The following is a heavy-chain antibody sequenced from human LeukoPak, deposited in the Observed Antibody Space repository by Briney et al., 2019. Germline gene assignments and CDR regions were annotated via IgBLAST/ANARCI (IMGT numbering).Heavy chain of an antibody. Sequence: PSETLSLTCTVSGGSISSYYWSWIRQPAGKGLEWIGRIYTSGSTNYNPSLKSRVTMSVDTSKNQFSLKLSSVTAADTAVYYCARDPLRYCSSTSCHGAGDAFDIWGQGTMVTVSS. D-gene: IGHD2-2*01. CDR2: IYTSGST. CDR3: ARDPLRYCSSTSCHGAGDAFDI. CDR1: GGSISSYY. J-gene: IGHJ3*02. V-gene: IGHV4-4*07.